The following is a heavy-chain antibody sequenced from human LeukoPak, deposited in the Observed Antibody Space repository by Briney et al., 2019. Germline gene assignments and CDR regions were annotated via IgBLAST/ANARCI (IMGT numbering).Heavy chain of an antibody. D-gene: IGHD3-3*01. J-gene: IGHJ6*04. V-gene: IGHV4-34*01. CDR3: ARRLRRLRFLEWSMDV. Sequence: SETLSLTCAVYGGSFSGYYGSWIRQPPGKGLEWIGEINHSGSTNYNPSLKSRVTISVDTSKNQFSLKLSSVTAADTAVYYCARRLRRLRFLEWSMDVWGKGTTVTVSS. CDR1: GGSFSGYY. CDR2: INHSGST.